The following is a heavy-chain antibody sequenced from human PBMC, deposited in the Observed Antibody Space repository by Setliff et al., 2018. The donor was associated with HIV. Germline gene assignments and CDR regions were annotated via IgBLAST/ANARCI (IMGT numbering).Heavy chain of an antibody. CDR3: ARDGRDGSGYRTFDY. D-gene: IGHD3-22*01. J-gene: IGHJ4*02. V-gene: IGHV4-30-4*08. Sequence: SETLSLTCTVSGGSISSGDYYWTWIRQPPGEGLEWIGCIFYSGSTYYNPSLKSRVTISVDTSKNQFSLKLISVTAADTALYYCARDGRDGSGYRTFDYWGRGTLVTVSS. CDR1: GGSISSGDYY. CDR2: IFYSGST.